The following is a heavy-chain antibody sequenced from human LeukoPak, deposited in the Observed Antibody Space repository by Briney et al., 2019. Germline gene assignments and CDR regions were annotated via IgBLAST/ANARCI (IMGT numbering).Heavy chain of an antibody. D-gene: IGHD6-19*01. J-gene: IGHJ1*01. CDR1: GFTFSSYT. CDR3: AKEPIAVAGYRAEYFQH. CDR2: ITTSDGNT. V-gene: IGHV3-23*01. Sequence: PGGSLRLSCAASGFTFSSYTMSWVRQAPGKGLEWVSTITTSDGNTYYADSVKGRFTVSRDNSKNTLFLQMNSLRAEDTAVYYCAKEPIAVAGYRAEYFQHWGQGTLVTVSS.